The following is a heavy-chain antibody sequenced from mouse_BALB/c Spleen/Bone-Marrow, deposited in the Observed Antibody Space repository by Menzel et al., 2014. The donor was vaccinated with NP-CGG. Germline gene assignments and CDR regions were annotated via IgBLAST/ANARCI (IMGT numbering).Heavy chain of an antibody. D-gene: IGHD2-4*01. CDR1: GFTFNTYA. CDR2: IRSKSNNYAT. Sequence: EVQLQQSGGGLVQPKGSLKLSCAASGFTFNTYAMNWVRQAPGKGLEWVTRIRSKSNNYATYYADSVKDRFTISRDDSQSMLYLQMNNLKTEDTAMYYCVRQNYDSAWFAYWGQGTLVTVSA. J-gene: IGHJ3*01. V-gene: IGHV10-1*02. CDR3: VRQNYDSAWFAY.